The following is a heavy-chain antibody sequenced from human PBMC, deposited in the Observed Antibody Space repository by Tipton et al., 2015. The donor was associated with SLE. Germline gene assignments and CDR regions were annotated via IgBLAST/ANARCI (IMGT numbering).Heavy chain of an antibody. D-gene: IGHD3-10*01. CDR3: ARGYRSSLFGVITPLEDV. V-gene: IGHV4-34*01. CDR2: INHGGST. CDR1: NGSFSDYY. J-gene: IGHJ6*04. Sequence: LRLSCAVYNGSFSDYYWSWIRQPPGKGLEWIGEINHGGSTNYNPSLKSRVTMSVDTSKNQFSLNLTSVTAADTAVYYCARGYRSSLFGVITPLEDVWGKGTAVTVSS.